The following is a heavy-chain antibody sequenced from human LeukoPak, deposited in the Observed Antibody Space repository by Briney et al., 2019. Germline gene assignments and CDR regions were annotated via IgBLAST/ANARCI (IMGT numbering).Heavy chain of an antibody. J-gene: IGHJ4*02. V-gene: IGHV4-34*01. CDR2: INHSGST. Sequence: SETLSLTCAVYGGSFSGYYWSWIRQPPGKGLEWIGEINHSGSTNYNPSLKSRVTISVDTSKNHFSLKLSSVTAADTAVYYCARVTTGGYYNYWGQGTLVTVSS. CDR3: ARVTTGGYYNY. CDR1: GGSFSGYY. D-gene: IGHD3-22*01.